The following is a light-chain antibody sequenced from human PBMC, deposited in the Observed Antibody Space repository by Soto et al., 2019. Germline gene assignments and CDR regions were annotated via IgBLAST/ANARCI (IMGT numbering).Light chain of an antibody. CDR2: DAS. J-gene: IGKJ5*01. CDR1: RDIGKF. Sequence: DIQMTQSPASLSASVGDRVTITCQASRDIGKFLNWYQQKPGKAPKLLIDDASNLATGVPSRFSGSGSGTHFTFTISSLQPEDVATYYCQQYDDLPITFGQGTRLQIK. V-gene: IGKV1-33*01. CDR3: QQYDDLPIT.